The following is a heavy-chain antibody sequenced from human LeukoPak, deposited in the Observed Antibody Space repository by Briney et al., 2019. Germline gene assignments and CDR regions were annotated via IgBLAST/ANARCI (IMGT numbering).Heavy chain of an antibody. J-gene: IGHJ4*02. CDR1: GFTFSNYA. CDR3: LRTPYSNSWYGPFDY. CDR2: ISSNAGST. Sequence: GGSLRLSCAASGFTFSNYAMHWVRQTPGKGLEYVSAISSNAGSTYHADSVKGRFTISRDNSKNTMYLQMSSLRAEDTAVYYCLRTPYSNSWYGPFDYWGQGTLVTVSS. V-gene: IGHV3-64D*06. D-gene: IGHD6-13*01.